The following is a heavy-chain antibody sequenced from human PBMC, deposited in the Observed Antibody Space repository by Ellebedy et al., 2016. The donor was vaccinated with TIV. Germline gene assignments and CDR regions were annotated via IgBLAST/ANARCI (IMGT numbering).Heavy chain of an antibody. CDR2: IDWDDDK. V-gene: IGHV2-70*11. J-gene: IGHJ4*02. D-gene: IGHD6-13*01. CDR1: GFSLSTSGMC. Sequence: SGPTLVNPTHTLTLTCTFSGFSLSTSGMCVSWIRQTSGKALEWLARIDWDDDKYYSTSLKTRLTISKDTSKNQVVLTMTNMDPVDTATYYCARIRSQWYSSSWYDYWGQGTLVTVSS. CDR3: ARIRSQWYSSSWYDY.